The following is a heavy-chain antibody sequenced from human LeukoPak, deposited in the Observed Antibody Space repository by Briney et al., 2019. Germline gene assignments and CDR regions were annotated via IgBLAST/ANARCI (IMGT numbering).Heavy chain of an antibody. CDR2: ISYDGSNK. V-gene: IGHV3-30*18. D-gene: IGHD3-22*01. Sequence: PGRSLRLSCAASGFTFSSYGMHWVRQAPGKGLEWVAFISYDGSNKYYADSVKGRFTISRDNSKNTLYLQMNSLRAEDTALYYCAKDSHYYDSSGYYSWGGFDYWGQGTLVTVSS. J-gene: IGHJ4*02. CDR3: AKDSHYYDSSGYYSWGGFDY. CDR1: GFTFSSYG.